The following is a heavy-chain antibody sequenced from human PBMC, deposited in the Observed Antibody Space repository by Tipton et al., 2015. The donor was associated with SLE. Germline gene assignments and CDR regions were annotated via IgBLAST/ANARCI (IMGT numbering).Heavy chain of an antibody. J-gene: IGHJ3*01. D-gene: IGHD2-2*01. Sequence: TLSLTCSVSGGSMSYHYWSWIRQPPGKGLEWIGYIYYTGNTNYNPSLKSRVTMSVYTSKSQFSLKLTFVSAADTAIYYCARMGLCTTTTCNEGAFDVWGQGSMVAVSS. CDR1: GGSMSYHY. V-gene: IGHV4-59*11. CDR2: IYYTGNT. CDR3: ARMGLCTTTTCNEGAFDV.